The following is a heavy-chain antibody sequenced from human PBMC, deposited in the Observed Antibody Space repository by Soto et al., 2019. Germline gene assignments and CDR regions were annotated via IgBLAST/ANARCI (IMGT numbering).Heavy chain of an antibody. CDR3: ARDGGMTTVPWWYFDL. Sequence: QVQLVESGGGAVQPGRSLRLSCAASGFTFSSYAMHWVRQAPGKGLEWVAVISYDGSNKYYADSVKGRFTISRDNSKNTLYLQMNSLRAEDTAVYYCARDGGMTTVPWWYFDLWGRGTLVTVSS. CDR2: ISYDGSNK. V-gene: IGHV3-30-3*01. J-gene: IGHJ2*01. CDR1: GFTFSSYA. D-gene: IGHD4-17*01.